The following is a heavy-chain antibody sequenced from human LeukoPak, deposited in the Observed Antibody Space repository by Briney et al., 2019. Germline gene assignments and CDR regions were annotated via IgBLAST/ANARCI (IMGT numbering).Heavy chain of an antibody. Sequence: GGSLRLSCAASGFTFDDYAMHWVRQAPGKGLEWVSGISWNSGSIGYADSVKGRFTISRDNAKNSLYLQMNSLRAEDTALYYCAKAGGYCSSTSCYNWFDPWGQGTLVTVSS. V-gene: IGHV3-9*01. CDR2: ISWNSGSI. CDR3: AKAGGYCSSTSCYNWFDP. J-gene: IGHJ5*02. D-gene: IGHD2-2*03. CDR1: GFTFDDYA.